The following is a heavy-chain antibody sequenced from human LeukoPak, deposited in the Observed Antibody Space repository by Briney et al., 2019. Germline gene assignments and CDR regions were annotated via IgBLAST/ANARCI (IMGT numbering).Heavy chain of an antibody. Sequence: ASVKVSCKASGYTFTSYAMHWVRQAPGQRLEWMGWINAGNGNTEYSQKFQGRVTITRDTSASTAYMELSSLRSEDTAVYYCARKAIVGYWDDSSGYYSYFDYWGQGTLVTVSS. CDR1: GYTFTSYA. CDR2: INAGNGNT. D-gene: IGHD3-22*01. J-gene: IGHJ4*02. CDR3: ARKAIVGYWDDSSGYYSYFDY. V-gene: IGHV1-3*01.